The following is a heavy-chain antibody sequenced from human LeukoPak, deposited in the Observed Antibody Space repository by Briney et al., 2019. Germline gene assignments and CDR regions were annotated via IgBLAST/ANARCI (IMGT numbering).Heavy chain of an antibody. CDR1: GGSISSYY. V-gene: IGHV4-59*08. CDR3: ARHCCSGPAKRVFDI. D-gene: IGHD2-15*01. Sequence: PSETLSLTCTVSGGSISSYYWSWIRQPPGKGLEWIGYIYYSGSTNYNPSLKSRVTISVDTSKNQFSLRLGSVTAADTAVYHCARHCCSGPAKRVFDIWGQGAMVTVSS. J-gene: IGHJ3*02. CDR2: IYYSGST.